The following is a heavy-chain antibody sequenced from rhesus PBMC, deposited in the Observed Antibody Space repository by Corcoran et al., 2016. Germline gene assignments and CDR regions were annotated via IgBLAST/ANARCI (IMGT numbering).Heavy chain of an antibody. CDR3: AKEWGYSGSDY. CDR1: GFTFSSYW. J-gene: IGHJ4*01. D-gene: IGHD6-25*01. CDR2: INGGGGST. Sequence: EVQLVESGGGLAKPGGSLRLPCAASGFTFSSYWMNWVRQAPGKGLEWVSAINGGGGSTYYADSVKGRFTISRDNSKNTLSLQMNSLRAEDTAVYYCAKEWGYSGSDYWGQGVLVTVSS. V-gene: IGHV3S25*01.